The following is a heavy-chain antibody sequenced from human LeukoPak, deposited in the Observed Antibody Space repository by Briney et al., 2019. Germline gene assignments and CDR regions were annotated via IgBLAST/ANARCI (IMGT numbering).Heavy chain of an antibody. CDR1: GYSISSGYY. CDR3: ARGQATIFGVVISAYFDY. J-gene: IGHJ4*02. V-gene: IGHV4-38-2*02. Sequence: SETLSLTCTVSGYSISSGYYWGWIRPPPGKGLEGIGSIYHSGSTYYNPSLKSRVTISVDTSKNQFSLKLSSVTAADTAVYYCARGQATIFGVVISAYFDYWGQGTLVTVSS. D-gene: IGHD3-3*01. CDR2: IYHSGST.